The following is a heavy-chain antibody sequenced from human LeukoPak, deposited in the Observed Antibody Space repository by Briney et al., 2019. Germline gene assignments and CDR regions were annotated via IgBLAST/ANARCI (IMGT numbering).Heavy chain of an antibody. D-gene: IGHD3-16*02. V-gene: IGHV3-23*01. J-gene: IGHJ4*02. CDR1: GFTFSSYA. Sequence: GGSLRLSCAASGFTFSSYAMGWVRQAPGKGLEWVSAISGSGGSTYYADSVKGRFTISRDNAKNTLYLQMNSLTVEDTAVYYCATAGSYRFDYWGQGTLVTVSS. CDR2: ISGSGGST. CDR3: ATAGSYRFDY.